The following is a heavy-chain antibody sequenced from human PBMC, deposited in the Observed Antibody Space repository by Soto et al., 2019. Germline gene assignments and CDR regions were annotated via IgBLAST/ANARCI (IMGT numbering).Heavy chain of an antibody. D-gene: IGHD6-13*01. CDR1: GYTFTSNA. V-gene: IGHV1-3*05. CDR3: ATYSSTWYGGLDY. CDR2: ITAGNGNT. J-gene: IGHJ4*02. Sequence: QVQLVQSGAEEKKPGASVKFSCKASGYTFTSNAMHWVRQAPGQRREWMGWITAGNGNTKISQDFQDRVTITSDTSSSTAYLEVLSLTSEDTAVYYCATYSSTWYGGLDYWGQGALVTVSS.